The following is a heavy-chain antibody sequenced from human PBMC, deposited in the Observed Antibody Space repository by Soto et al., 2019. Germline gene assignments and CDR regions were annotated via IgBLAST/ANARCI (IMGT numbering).Heavy chain of an antibody. CDR3: ASYQYDSSGHDDER. CDR1: RNSLHRGYY. J-gene: IGHJ1*01. D-gene: IGHD3-22*01. CDR2: VYHLGAT. V-gene: IGHV4-38-2*01. Sequence: PSETLSLTCSVSRNSLHRGYYCGRNRQAPKKGLECIGRVYHLGATDYSPSLKWRAAISLDTSKNRFSRRLTSVTVADTAIYYFASYQYDSSGHDDERWGQGARVTVSS.